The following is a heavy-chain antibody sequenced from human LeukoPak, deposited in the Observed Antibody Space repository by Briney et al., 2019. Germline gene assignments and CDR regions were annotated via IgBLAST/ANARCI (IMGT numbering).Heavy chain of an antibody. CDR3: TSSIVYCSITSCYFN. D-gene: IGHD2-2*01. J-gene: IGHJ4*02. CDR1: GASISSYY. Sequence: SETLSLTCTVSGASISSYYWSWIRQPPGKGLELIGSFHYSGGTNYNPSLKSRVTMSGDTSKNQFSLMLSSVTAADTAVYYCTSSIVYCSITSCYFNWGQGTLVTVSS. V-gene: IGHV4-59*01. CDR2: FHYSGGT.